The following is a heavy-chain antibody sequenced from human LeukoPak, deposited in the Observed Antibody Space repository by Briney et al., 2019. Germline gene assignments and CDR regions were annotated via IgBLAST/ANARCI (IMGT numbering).Heavy chain of an antibody. V-gene: IGHV3-48*03. J-gene: IGHJ4*02. CDR3: AKLAKYFYGSETYFFEH. CDR2: ISSSGSTI. CDR1: GFTFSSYE. Sequence: GGSLRLSCAASGFTFSSYELNWVRQAPGKGLEWVSYISSSGSTIYYADSVKGRFTISRDNAKNSLYLQMNSLRVEDTAVYYCAKLAKYFYGSETYFFEHWGQGTPVTASS. D-gene: IGHD3-10*01.